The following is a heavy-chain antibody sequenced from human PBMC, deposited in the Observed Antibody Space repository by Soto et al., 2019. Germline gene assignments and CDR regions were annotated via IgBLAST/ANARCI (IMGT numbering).Heavy chain of an antibody. V-gene: IGHV3-11*01. CDR1: GFSFSDSY. D-gene: IGHD6-6*01. J-gene: IGHJ4*02. Sequence: QVQLVESGGGLVEPGGSVRLSCAASGFSFSDSYMSWVRQAPGKGLEWVSYISGSSITISHADSVKGRFTISRDNGKNSVYLQMDSLRAEDTAVYYCARFLGGIPARPFDYWGQGTLVTVSS. CDR2: ISGSSITI. CDR3: ARFLGGIPARPFDY.